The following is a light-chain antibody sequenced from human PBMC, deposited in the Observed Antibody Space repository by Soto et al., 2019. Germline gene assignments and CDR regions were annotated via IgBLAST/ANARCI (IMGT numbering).Light chain of an antibody. J-gene: IGKJ5*01. V-gene: IGKV1-39*01. CDR1: QSISSY. CDR2: AAS. CDR3: QQSYSTPAIN. Sequence: DIQMTQSPSSLSASVGDRVTITCRASQSISSYLNWYQQKPGKAPKLLIYAASSLQSGVPSRFSGSGSGTDFTLTISSLQPDAFATYDCQQSYSTPAINFGQGTRLESK.